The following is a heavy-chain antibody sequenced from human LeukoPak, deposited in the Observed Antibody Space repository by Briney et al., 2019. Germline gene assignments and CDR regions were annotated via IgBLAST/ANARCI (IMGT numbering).Heavy chain of an antibody. D-gene: IGHD3-22*01. J-gene: IGHJ3*02. CDR3: ARPRTYYYDSSGQEAFDI. CDR1: GYSFTSYW. V-gene: IGHV5-51*01. CDR2: IYPGDSDT. Sequence: GESLKISCKGSGYSFTSYWIGWVRQMPGKGLEWMGIIYPGDSDTRYSPSFQGQVTISADKSISTAYLQWSSLKASDTAMYYCARPRTYYYDSSGQEAFDIWGQGTMVTVSS.